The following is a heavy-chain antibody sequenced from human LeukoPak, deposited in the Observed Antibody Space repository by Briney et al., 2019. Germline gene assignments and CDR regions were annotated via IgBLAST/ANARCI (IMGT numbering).Heavy chain of an antibody. J-gene: IGHJ6*03. CDR2: IYTSEST. CDR3: ASTTRYYDSSGYQVGYYYYYMDV. Sequence: PSETLSLTCTVSGGSISSGSYYWSWIRQPAGKGLEWIGRIYTSESTNYNPSLKSRVTISVDTSKNQFSLKLSSVTAADTAVYYCASTTRYYDSSGYQVGYYYYYMDVWGKGTTVTISS. V-gene: IGHV4-61*02. CDR1: GGSISSGSYY. D-gene: IGHD3-22*01.